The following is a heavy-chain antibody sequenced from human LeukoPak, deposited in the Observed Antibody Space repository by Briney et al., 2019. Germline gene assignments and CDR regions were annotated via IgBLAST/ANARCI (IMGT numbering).Heavy chain of an antibody. J-gene: IGHJ4*02. CDR2: VYDIGST. CDR3: ARGRWYRLDY. CDR1: GGSIGSHY. Sequence: SETLSLTCTVSGGSIGSHYWTWIRQTPGKGLEWIGYVYDIGSTKYNPSLKSRVTISVDTSKNQFSLRLSSVTAADTAVYYCARGRWYRLDYWGQGTLVTVSS. D-gene: IGHD6-13*01. V-gene: IGHV4-59*11.